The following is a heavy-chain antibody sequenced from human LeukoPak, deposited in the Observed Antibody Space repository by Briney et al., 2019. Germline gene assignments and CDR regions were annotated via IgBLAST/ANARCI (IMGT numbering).Heavy chain of an antibody. CDR3: ARPNYYDSSVSGSGAFDI. V-gene: IGHV4-59*08. D-gene: IGHD3-22*01. CDR2: IYYSGST. J-gene: IGHJ3*02. Sequence: KPSETLSLTCTVSGGSISSYYWSWIGQPPGKGLEWIGYIYYSGSTNYNPSLKSRVTISVDTSKNQFSLKLSSVTAADTAVYYCARPNYYDSSVSGSGAFDIWGQGTMVTVSS. CDR1: GGSISSYY.